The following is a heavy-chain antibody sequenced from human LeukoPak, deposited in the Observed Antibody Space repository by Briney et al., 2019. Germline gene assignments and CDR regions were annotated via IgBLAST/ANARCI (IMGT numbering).Heavy chain of an antibody. Sequence: GRSLRLSCAASGFTFSSYGMHWVRQAPGKGLEWVAVISYDGSNKYYADSVKGRFTISRDNSKNTLYLQMNSLRAEDTAVYYCAKDDYSNYGGFDPWGQGTLVTVSS. V-gene: IGHV3-30*18. CDR2: ISYDGSNK. CDR1: GFTFSSYG. J-gene: IGHJ5*02. CDR3: AKDDYSNYGGFDP. D-gene: IGHD4-11*01.